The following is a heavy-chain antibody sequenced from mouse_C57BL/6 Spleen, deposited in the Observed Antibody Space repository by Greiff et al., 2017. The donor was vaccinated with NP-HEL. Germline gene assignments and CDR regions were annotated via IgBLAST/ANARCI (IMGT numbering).Heavy chain of an antibody. CDR1: GYTFTSYD. CDR3: SRRGYYGSSSWFAY. Sequence: QVQLQQSGPELVKPGASVKLSCKASGYTFTSYDINWVKQRPGQGLEWIGWIYPRDGSTKYNEKFKGKATWTVDTSSSTAYMELHSLTSEDSAVYFCSRRGYYGSSSWFAYWGQGTLVTVSA. V-gene: IGHV1-85*01. CDR2: IYPRDGST. D-gene: IGHD1-1*01. J-gene: IGHJ3*01.